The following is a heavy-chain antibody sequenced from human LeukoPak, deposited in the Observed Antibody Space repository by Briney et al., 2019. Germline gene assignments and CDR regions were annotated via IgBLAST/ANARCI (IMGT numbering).Heavy chain of an antibody. D-gene: IGHD3-3*01. CDR3: ARGFGYYLTRFDP. Sequence: GGSLRLSCAASGFTFSSYDMNWVRQAPGKGLEWVSYISSSVSTIYYADSVKGRFTISRDNAKNSLYLQMNSLRAEDTAVYFCARGFGYYLTRFDPWGQGTLVTVSS. J-gene: IGHJ5*02. V-gene: IGHV3-48*03. CDR2: ISSSVSTI. CDR1: GFTFSSYD.